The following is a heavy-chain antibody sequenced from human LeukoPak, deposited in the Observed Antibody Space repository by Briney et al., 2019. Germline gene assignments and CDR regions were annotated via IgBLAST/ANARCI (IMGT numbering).Heavy chain of an antibody. V-gene: IGHV4-4*07. CDR2: IYSSGST. CDR1: GGSISSYY. Sequence: SETLSLTCTVSGGSISSYYWSWIRQPAGKGLEWIGRIYSSGSTNYNASLKSRVTMSVDTSKNQFPLKLSSVTAADTAVYYCAREVSARDGSLGRPFDYWGQGTLVTVSS. J-gene: IGHJ4*02. CDR3: AREVSARDGSLGRPFDY. D-gene: IGHD5-24*01.